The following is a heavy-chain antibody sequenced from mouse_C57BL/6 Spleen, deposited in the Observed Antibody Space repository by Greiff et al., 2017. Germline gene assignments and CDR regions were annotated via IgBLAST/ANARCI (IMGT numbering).Heavy chain of an antibody. J-gene: IGHJ2*01. CDR1: GFTFSSYA. V-gene: IGHV5-4*01. Sequence: EVQVVESGGGLVKPGGSLKLSCAASGFTFSSYAMSWVRQTPEKRLEWVATISDGGSYTYYPDNVKGRFTISRDNAKNNLYLQMSHLKSEDTAMYYCARGTLYYFDYWGQGTTRTVSS. CDR2: ISDGGSYT. CDR3: ARGTLYYFDY.